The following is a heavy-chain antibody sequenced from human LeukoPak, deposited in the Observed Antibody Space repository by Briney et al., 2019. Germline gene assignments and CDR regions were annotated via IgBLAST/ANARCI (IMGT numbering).Heavy chain of an antibody. D-gene: IGHD3-22*01. V-gene: IGHV3-23*01. CDR1: GFTFSSYA. Sequence: GGSLRLSCAASGFTFSSYAMSWVRQAPGKGLEWVSTISGGAGNTYYADSVQGRFTMSRGNSKNTLYLQMNSLRAEDTAIYYCAKDNPDYYDTSGYYYWGQGTLVTVSS. CDR2: ISGGAGNT. CDR3: AKDNPDYYDTSGYYY. J-gene: IGHJ4*02.